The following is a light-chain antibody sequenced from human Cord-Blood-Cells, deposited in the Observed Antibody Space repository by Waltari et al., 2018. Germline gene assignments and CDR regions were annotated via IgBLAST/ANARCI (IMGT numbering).Light chain of an antibody. J-gene: IGKJ1*01. V-gene: IGKV2-28*01. CDR3: MQALQTPRT. Sequence: DIVMTQSPLSLTATPGEPPSISCRSSQSLLHSNGYNYLDWYLQKPGQSPQLLIYLGSNRASGVPDRFSGSGSGTDFTLKISRVEAEDVGVYYCMQALQTPRTFGQGTKVEIK. CDR1: QSLLHSNGYNY. CDR2: LGS.